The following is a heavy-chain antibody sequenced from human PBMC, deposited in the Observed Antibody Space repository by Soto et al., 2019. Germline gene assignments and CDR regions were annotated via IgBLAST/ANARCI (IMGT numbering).Heavy chain of an antibody. CDR1: GGSLSSYY. V-gene: IGHV4-59*08. J-gene: IGHJ4*02. CDR3: ARRSSGRHYFDY. CDR2: IYYSGST. Sequence: SETLSLTCTVSGGSLSSYYWSWIRQPPGKGLEWIGYIYYSGSTNYNPSLKSRVTISVDTSKNQFSLKLSSVTAADTAVYYCARRSSGRHYFDYWGQGTLVTVSS. D-gene: IGHD6-19*01.